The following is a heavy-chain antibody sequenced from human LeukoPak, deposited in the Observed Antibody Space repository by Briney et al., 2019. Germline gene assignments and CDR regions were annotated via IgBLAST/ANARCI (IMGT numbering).Heavy chain of an antibody. Sequence: SETLSLTCTVSGGSISSSSYYWGWIRQPPGKGLEWIGSIYYSGSTYYNPSLKSRVTISVDTSKNQFSLKLSSVTPEDTAVYYCARDGCQYSSGWYVSPYCWYYYYMDVWGKGTTVTISS. CDR3: ARDGCQYSSGWYVSPYCWYYYYMDV. J-gene: IGHJ6*03. D-gene: IGHD6-19*01. V-gene: IGHV4-39*02. CDR2: IYYSGST. CDR1: GGSISSSSYY.